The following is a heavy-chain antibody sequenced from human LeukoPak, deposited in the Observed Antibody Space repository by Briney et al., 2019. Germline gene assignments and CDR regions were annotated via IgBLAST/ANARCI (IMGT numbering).Heavy chain of an antibody. D-gene: IGHD7-27*01. CDR2: IKQDGSEK. Sequence: GGSLRLSCTASGFTISNYWMNWVRQAPGQGLEWVANIKQDGSEKNYVDSVKGRFTITRDNAKNSLYLQVNSLRAEETAVYYCASTNCFDFWGQGTLVTVSS. V-gene: IGHV3-7*03. J-gene: IGHJ4*02. CDR3: ASTNCFDF. CDR1: GFTISNYW.